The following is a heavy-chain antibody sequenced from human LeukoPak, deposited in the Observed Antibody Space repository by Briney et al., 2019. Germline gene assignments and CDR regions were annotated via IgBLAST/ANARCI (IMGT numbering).Heavy chain of an antibody. CDR3: ATGGGWEPSSGVVTQIDV. J-gene: IGHJ6*01. Sequence: GGSLSLSCPPSGFMFSGYWMPWVRLGPGKGMEFVSLIDNDGNGTMYADSVKGRFTTSRDNAKNTLYLQMGSLRVGDTGVYYCATGGGWEPSSGVVTQIDVWGEGATVTVSS. V-gene: IGHV3-74*03. CDR2: IDNDGNGT. D-gene: IGHD3-3*01. CDR1: GFMFSGYW.